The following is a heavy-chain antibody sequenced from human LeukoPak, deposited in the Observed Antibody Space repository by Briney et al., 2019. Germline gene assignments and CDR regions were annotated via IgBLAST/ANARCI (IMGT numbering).Heavy chain of an antibody. CDR3: AKDFRHCPGNDCYGYFGP. Sequence: PGGSLRLSCATFGFTFRNYGMAWVRQAPGKGLEWVPSIHTTGDKTYYAESVKGRFTISRDNSKNTLYLQMNSLRAEDTATYFCAKDFRHCPGNDCYGYFGPWGHGALVTVSS. J-gene: IGHJ5*02. V-gene: IGHV3-23*01. D-gene: IGHD2-21*02. CDR1: GFTFRNYG. CDR2: IHTTGDKT.